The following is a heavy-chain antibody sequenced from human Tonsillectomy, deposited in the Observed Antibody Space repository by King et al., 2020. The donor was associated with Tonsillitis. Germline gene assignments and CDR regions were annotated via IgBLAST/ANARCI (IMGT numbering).Heavy chain of an antibody. CDR1: GFTFSNYD. CDR3: TRGDVCRGGSCHYYSMDV. CDR2: ISYDGSNK. J-gene: IGHJ6*02. D-gene: IGHD2-15*01. V-gene: IGHV3-33*05. Sequence: VQLVESGGGVVQPGRSLRLSCAASGFTFSNYDMHWVRQAPGKGLEWVAVISYDGSNKYYAESVKGRFTISRDNSKNTLFLQMNSLRVEDTAVYYCTRGDVCRGGSCHYYSMDVWGQGTTVTVPS.